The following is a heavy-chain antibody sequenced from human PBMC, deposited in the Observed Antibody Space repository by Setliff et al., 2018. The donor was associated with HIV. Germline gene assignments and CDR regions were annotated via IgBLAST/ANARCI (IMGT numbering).Heavy chain of an antibody. D-gene: IGHD6-19*01. CDR3: TRDRTVAGTSLYFDY. Sequence: PGGSLRLSCAASGFAFSDYAMSWVRQAPGKGLEWVSFIRSRAYGGTTEYAASVKGRFIISRDDSKSIAYLQMNSLKTEDTAVYYCTRDRTVAGTSLYFDYWGQGILVTVSS. CDR2: IRSRAYGGTT. CDR1: GFAFSDYA. V-gene: IGHV3-49*04. J-gene: IGHJ4*02.